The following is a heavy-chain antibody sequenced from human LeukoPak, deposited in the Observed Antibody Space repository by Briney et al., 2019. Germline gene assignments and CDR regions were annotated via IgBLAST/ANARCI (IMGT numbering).Heavy chain of an antibody. CDR1: GYTFTGYY. J-gene: IGHJ5*02. V-gene: IGHV1-2*02. D-gene: IGHD2-2*01. CDR3: ARGLVVPAARGWFDP. Sequence: GASVKVSCKAFGYTFTGYYMHWVRQAPGQGLEWMGWINPNSGGTNYAQKFQGRVTMTRDTSISTAYMELSRLRSDDTAVYYCARGLVVPAARGWFDPWGQGTLVTVSS. CDR2: INPNSGGT.